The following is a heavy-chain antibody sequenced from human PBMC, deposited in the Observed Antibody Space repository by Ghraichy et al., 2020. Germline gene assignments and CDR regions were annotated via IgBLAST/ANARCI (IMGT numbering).Heavy chain of an antibody. CDR3: ARWTFGDYGKTQY. Sequence: SETLSLTRAVYGGSFSKYYWSWIRQPPGKGLEWIGEVSHSGNTTYNPSLASRVTVSVDTSKNQLSLKLNSVTAADTAVYFCARWTFGDYGKTQYWGQGTLVSVSS. J-gene: IGHJ4*02. D-gene: IGHD4-17*01. V-gene: IGHV4-34*01. CDR2: VSHSGNT. CDR1: GGSFSKYY.